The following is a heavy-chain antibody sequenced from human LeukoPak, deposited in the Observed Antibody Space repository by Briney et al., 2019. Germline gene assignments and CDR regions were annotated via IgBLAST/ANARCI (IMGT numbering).Heavy chain of an antibody. CDR2: IKQDGSEK. Sequence: PGGSLRLSCAASGFTFSSYWMSWVRQAPGKGLEWVANIKQDGSEKYYVDSVKGRFTISRDNAKNSLYLQMNSLRAEDTAVYYCARGTRSSHYYYYGMDVWGQGTTVTVSS. CDR1: GFTFSSYW. J-gene: IGHJ6*02. D-gene: IGHD1-1*01. CDR3: ARGTRSSHYYYYGMDV. V-gene: IGHV3-7*01.